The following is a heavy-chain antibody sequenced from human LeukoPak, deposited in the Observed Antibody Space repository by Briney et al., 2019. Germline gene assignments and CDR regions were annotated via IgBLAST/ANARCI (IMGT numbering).Heavy chain of an antibody. CDR2: ISFDESYQ. Sequence: GGSLRLSCAASGFTFSSSGMHWVRQAPGKGLEWVALISFDESYQNYADSVKGRFTISRDNSKNTLYLQMNSLRAEDTAVYYCAKDRPMGGPFDYWGQGTLVTVSS. CDR1: GFTFSSSG. V-gene: IGHV3-30*18. CDR3: AKDRPMGGPFDY. J-gene: IGHJ4*02. D-gene: IGHD3-16*01.